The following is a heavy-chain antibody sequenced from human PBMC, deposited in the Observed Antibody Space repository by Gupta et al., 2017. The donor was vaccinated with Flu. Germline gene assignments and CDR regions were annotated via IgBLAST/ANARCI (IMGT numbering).Heavy chain of an antibody. D-gene: IGHD4-17*01. V-gene: IGHV3-74*03. CDR2: ISPDGSST. CDR3: ATVTTGC. Sequence: EVQLVEFGGGVVQLGGSLGPPCAASAFTCRGSYFQLVRQAPGKGLVWVSRISPDGSSTTYADSVKGRFTISRDNAKNTLYLHMNSLGSDDTTVYYFATVTTGCWGQGTLVTVSS. CDR1: AFTCRGSY. J-gene: IGHJ4*02.